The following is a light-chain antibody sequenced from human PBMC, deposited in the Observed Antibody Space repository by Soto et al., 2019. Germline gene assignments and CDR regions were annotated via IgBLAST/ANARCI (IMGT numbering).Light chain of an antibody. CDR2: GAS. CDR1: PSISRIY. CDR3: QQYGSSPT. Sequence: EIVLMHTPGTLSFSPGQRATLSWRASPSISRIYLAWHQQQPGQAPRLLIYGASSRAAGIPDRFSGSGSGTDFTLTISRLEPEDFAVYCCQQYGSSPTFGQGTRLEIK. J-gene: IGKJ5*01. V-gene: IGKV3-20*01.